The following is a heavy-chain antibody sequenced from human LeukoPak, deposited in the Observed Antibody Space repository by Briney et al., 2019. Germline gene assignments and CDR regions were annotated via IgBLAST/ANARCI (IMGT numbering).Heavy chain of an antibody. CDR1: GFTFSSYA. CDR2: ISYDGSNK. D-gene: IGHD6-6*01. Sequence: GGSLRLSCAASGFTFSSYAMYWVRQAPGKGLEWVAVISYDGSNKYYADSVKGRFTISRDNSKNTLYLQMNSLRAEDTAVYYCARPSSIAARPHAFDIWGQGTMVTVSS. CDR3: ARPSSIAARPHAFDI. J-gene: IGHJ3*02. V-gene: IGHV3-30-3*01.